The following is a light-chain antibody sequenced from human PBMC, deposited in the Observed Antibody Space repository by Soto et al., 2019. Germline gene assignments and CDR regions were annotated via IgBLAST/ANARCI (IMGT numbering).Light chain of an antibody. CDR1: RSISSC. CDR2: AAS. J-gene: IGKJ1*01. Sequence: DIQMHQSPSSLSASVGTSGTITCRASRSISSCLNWYQQKPGKAPKLLIYAASSLHSGVPSRFSGSGSGTEFTLTISSLQPDDFATYYCQQYNGYPWTFGLGTKVDIK. CDR3: QQYNGYPWT. V-gene: IGKV1-39*01.